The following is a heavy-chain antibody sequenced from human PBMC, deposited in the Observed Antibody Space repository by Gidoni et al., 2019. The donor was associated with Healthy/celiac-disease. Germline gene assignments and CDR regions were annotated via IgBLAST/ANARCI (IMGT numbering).Heavy chain of an antibody. CDR3: TTGTDDSSGYRDY. Sequence: RFTISRDDSKNTLYLQMNSLKTEDTAVYYCTTGTDDSSGYRDYWGQGTLVTVSS. J-gene: IGHJ4*02. V-gene: IGHV3-15*01. D-gene: IGHD3-22*01.